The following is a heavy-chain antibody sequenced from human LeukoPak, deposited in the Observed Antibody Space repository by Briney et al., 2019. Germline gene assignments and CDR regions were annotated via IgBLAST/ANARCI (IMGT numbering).Heavy chain of an antibody. CDR1: GFSFSGYW. CDR3: ARGRRRSGSLPFLYGMDV. Sequence: PGGSLRLSCVASGFSFSGYWMSWVRQAPGKGLEWVANIKEDGSEKYDVDSVKGRFTISRDNAKNSLYLQMNSLRAEDTAVYYCARGRRRSGSLPFLYGMDVWGQGTTVTFSS. V-gene: IGHV3-7*05. CDR2: IKEDGSEK. J-gene: IGHJ6*02. D-gene: IGHD3-10*01.